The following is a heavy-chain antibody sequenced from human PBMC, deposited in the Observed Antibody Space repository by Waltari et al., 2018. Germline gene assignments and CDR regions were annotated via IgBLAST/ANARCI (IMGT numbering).Heavy chain of an antibody. V-gene: IGHV3-7*01. Sequence: EVQLVESGGGLVQPGGSLRLSCAASGFTFSSYWMSWVRQAPGKGMEWVANIKQDGGGKYYVDSVKGRFTISRDNAKNSLELQMNSRRAEDTAVYYCARVDYGDYVDYWGQGTLVTVSS. CDR1: GFTFSSYW. CDR2: IKQDGGGK. J-gene: IGHJ4*02. CDR3: ARVDYGDYVDY. D-gene: IGHD4-17*01.